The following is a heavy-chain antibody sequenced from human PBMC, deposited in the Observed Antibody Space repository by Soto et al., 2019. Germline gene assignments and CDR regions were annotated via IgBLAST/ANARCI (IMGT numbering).Heavy chain of an antibody. D-gene: IGHD3-9*01. CDR1: GGSISSYY. Sequence: PSETLSLTCTVSGGSISSYYWSWIRQPPGKGLEWIGYIYYSGSTNYNPSLKSRVTISVDTSKSQFSLKLSSVTAADTAVYYCARHATGYDILTGYYPAFDYWGQGTLVTVSS. CDR2: IYYSGST. V-gene: IGHV4-59*08. J-gene: IGHJ4*02. CDR3: ARHATGYDILTGYYPAFDY.